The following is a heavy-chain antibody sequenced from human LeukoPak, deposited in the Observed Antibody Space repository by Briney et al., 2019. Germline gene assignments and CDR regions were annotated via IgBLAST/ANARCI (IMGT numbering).Heavy chain of an antibody. J-gene: IGHJ4*02. CDR2: IKQDGSEK. CDR1: GFTFRSYW. V-gene: IGHV3-7*03. D-gene: IGHD5-24*01. CDR3: VRDADFYKGDY. Sequence: GGSLRLSCAASGFTFRSYWMRWVRQAPGKGLEWVANIKQDGSEKNYVDSVKGRFTISRDNAQNSLYLQMSGLRAEDTAMYYCVRDADFYKGDYWGQGTLVTVSS.